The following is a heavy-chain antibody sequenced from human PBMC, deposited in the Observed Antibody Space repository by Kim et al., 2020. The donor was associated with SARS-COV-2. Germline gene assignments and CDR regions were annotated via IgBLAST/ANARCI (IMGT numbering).Heavy chain of an antibody. J-gene: IGHJ6*02. CDR1: GGSISSGGYY. CDR3: ARDAAMDSYYYYGMDV. D-gene: IGHD5-18*01. CDR2: IYYSGST. Sequence: SETLSLTCTVSGGSISSGGYYWSWIRQHPGKGLEWIGYIYYSGSTYYNPSLKSRVTISVDTSKNQFSLKLSSVTAADTAVYYCARDAAMDSYYYYGMDVWGQGTTVTVSS. V-gene: IGHV4-31*03.